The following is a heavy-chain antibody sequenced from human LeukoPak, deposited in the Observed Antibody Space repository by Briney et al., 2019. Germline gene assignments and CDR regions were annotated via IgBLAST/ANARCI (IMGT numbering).Heavy chain of an antibody. D-gene: IGHD3-10*01. CDR3: ATSVRGVRQGMDV. CDR2: IYPGDSDT. J-gene: IGHJ6*02. V-gene: IGHV5-51*01. Sequence: GESLKISCKGSGYSFTNYWIVWVRQMPRKGLEWMGNIYPGDSDTTYSPSLQGQVTISADKSITTAYMQWSSLQASDTAIYYCATSVRGVRQGMDVWGQGTTVTVSS. CDR1: GYSFTNYW.